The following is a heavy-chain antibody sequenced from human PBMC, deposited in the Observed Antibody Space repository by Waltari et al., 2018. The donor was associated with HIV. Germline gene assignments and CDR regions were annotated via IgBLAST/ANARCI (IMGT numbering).Heavy chain of an antibody. CDR1: GFPFSSYA. Sequence: EVQLLESGGGLVQPGGSLRLSCAAPGFPFSSYALRWVRQAPGKGLEWVSAISGSGGSTYYADSVKGRFTISRDNSKNTLYLQMNSLRAEDTAVYYCAKGCGSGYYYYGMDVWGQGTTVTVSS. CDR3: AKGCGSGYYYYGMDV. CDR2: ISGSGGST. J-gene: IGHJ6*02. V-gene: IGHV3-23*01. D-gene: IGHD2-21*01.